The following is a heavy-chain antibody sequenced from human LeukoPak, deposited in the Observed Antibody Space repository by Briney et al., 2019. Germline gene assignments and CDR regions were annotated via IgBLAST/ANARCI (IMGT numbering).Heavy chain of an antibody. CDR3: ARAYSGYDYYYYYYMDV. D-gene: IGHD5-12*01. J-gene: IGHJ6*03. CDR1: GYTFTSYD. CDR2: MNPNSGNT. V-gene: IGHV1-8*01. Sequence: SVKVSCKASGYTFTSYDINWVRQATGQGLEWMGWMNPNSGNTGYAQKFQGRVTMTRNTSISTAYMELSSLRSEDTAVYYCARAYSGYDYYYYYYMDVWGKGTTVTVSS.